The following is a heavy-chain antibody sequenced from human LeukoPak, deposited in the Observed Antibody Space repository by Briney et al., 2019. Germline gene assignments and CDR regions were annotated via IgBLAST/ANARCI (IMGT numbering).Heavy chain of an antibody. J-gene: IGHJ5*02. CDR3: ATDFLGFDP. CDR1: GYTFTSYG. D-gene: IGHD2/OR15-2a*01. Sequence: ASVKVSCKASGYTFTSYGISWVRQAPGEGLEWMGGFDPEDGEPIYAQKFQGRVTMTEDTSTDTVHMELSSLRSEDTAVYYCATDFLGFDPWGQGTLVTVSS. CDR2: FDPEDGEP. V-gene: IGHV1-24*01.